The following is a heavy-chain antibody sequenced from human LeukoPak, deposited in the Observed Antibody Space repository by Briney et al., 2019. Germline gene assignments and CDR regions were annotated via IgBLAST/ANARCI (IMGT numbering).Heavy chain of an antibody. Sequence: SETLSLTCAVYGGSFSGYYWSWIRQPPGKGLEWIEEINHSGSTNYNPSLKSRVTISVDTSKNQFSLKLSSVTAADTAVYYCARGRYDSSGYYPLYYFDYWGQGTLVTVSS. V-gene: IGHV4-34*01. D-gene: IGHD3-22*01. CDR1: GGSFSGYY. J-gene: IGHJ4*02. CDR3: ARGRYDSSGYYPLYYFDY. CDR2: INHSGST.